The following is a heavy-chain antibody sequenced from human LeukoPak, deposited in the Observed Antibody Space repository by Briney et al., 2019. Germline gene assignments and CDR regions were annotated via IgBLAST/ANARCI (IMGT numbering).Heavy chain of an antibody. CDR2: VNPHSGGT. D-gene: IGHD3-3*01. CDR1: GYTFTDYY. Sequence: GASAKVSCKASGYTFTDYYIHWVRQAPGHGLEWMGWVNPHSGGTNFAQRFRGRVTLTRDTSVTTAYMELSRLRSDDTAVYYCARGLEWLLYWGQGTLVTVSS. J-gene: IGHJ4*02. CDR3: ARGLEWLLY. V-gene: IGHV1-2*02.